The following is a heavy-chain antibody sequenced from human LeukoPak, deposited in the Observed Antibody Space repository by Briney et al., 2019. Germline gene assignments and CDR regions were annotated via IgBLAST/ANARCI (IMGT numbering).Heavy chain of an antibody. CDR2: MNPNSGNT. V-gene: IGHV1-8*01. CDR3: ARDDRNSSGYTIDY. D-gene: IGHD3-22*01. J-gene: IGHJ4*02. CDR1: GYTFTSYD. Sequence: ASVKVSCKASGYTFTSYDINWVRQATGQGLEWMGWMNPNSGNTGYAQKFQGRVTMTRDTSTSTVYMELSSLRSEDTAVYYCARDDRNSSGYTIDYWGQGTLVTVSS.